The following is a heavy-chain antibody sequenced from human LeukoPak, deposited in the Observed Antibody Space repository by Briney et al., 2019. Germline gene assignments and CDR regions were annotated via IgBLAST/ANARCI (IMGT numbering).Heavy chain of an antibody. Sequence: PGRSLRLSCAASGFTFSSYAMHWVRQAPGKGLEWVAVISYDGSNKYYADSVKGRFTISRDNSKNTLYLQMNSLRAEDTAVYYCARDIGRELLLTAFDIWGQGTMVTVSS. CDR3: ARDIGRELLLTAFDI. CDR1: GFTFSSYA. J-gene: IGHJ3*02. V-gene: IGHV3-30*04. CDR2: ISYDGSNK. D-gene: IGHD2-15*01.